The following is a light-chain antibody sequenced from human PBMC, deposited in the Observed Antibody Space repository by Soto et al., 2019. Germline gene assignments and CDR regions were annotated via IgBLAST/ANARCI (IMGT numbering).Light chain of an antibody. V-gene: IGKV3-15*01. CDR3: QQYNDWWT. CDR2: GAS. Sequence: EIVMTHSPATLSVSPGERATLSCRASQSVSNNLAWYHQKPGQAPRLLIFGASTKATGIPARFSRSGSGTEFTLTISSLQSEDFAVYYCQQYNDWWTFGQGTKVEIK. J-gene: IGKJ1*01. CDR1: QSVSNN.